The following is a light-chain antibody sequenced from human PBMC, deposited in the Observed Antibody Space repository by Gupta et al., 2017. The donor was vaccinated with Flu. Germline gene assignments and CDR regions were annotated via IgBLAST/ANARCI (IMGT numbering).Light chain of an antibody. Sequence: DTQMTQSPSSLSASVGDRVTRTCRASRPISTYLNWYQQKPGKAPKVLIYAASSLQSGVPARFSGSGSGTDFSLTISRLQPEDFATYYCQQTDSAPLTFGGGTKVQI. CDR2: AAS. CDR3: QQTDSAPLT. J-gene: IGKJ4*01. V-gene: IGKV1-39*01. CDR1: RPISTY.